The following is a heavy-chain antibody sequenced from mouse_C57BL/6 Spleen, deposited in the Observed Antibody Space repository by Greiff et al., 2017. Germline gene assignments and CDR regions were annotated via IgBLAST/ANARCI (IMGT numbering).Heavy chain of an antibody. V-gene: IGHV1-64*01. D-gene: IGHD1-1*01. CDR2: IHPNSGST. CDR1: GYTFTSYW. J-gene: IGHJ2*01. Sequence: QVQLQQPGAELVKPGASVKLSCKASGYTFTSYWMHWVKQRPGQGLEWIGMIHPNSGSTNYNEKFKSKATLTVDKSSSTAYMQLSSLTSEDSAVYCCARGVTTGSSYFDYWGQGTTLTVSS. CDR3: ARGVTTGSSYFDY.